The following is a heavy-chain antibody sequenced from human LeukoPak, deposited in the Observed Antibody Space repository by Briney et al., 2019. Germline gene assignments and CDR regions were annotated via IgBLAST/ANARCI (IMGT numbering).Heavy chain of an antibody. J-gene: IGHJ4*02. D-gene: IGHD5-12*01. V-gene: IGHV1-2*02. CDR1: GYTFTGYY. Sequence: ASVKVSCKASGYTFTGYYIHWVRQAPGQGLEWMGWINPNSGDTNYAQKFQGRVTVTRDTSIGTAYMELSGLRSDDTAVYYCAKNPYECYFDYWGQGTLVTVSS. CDR3: AKNPYECYFDY. CDR2: INPNSGDT.